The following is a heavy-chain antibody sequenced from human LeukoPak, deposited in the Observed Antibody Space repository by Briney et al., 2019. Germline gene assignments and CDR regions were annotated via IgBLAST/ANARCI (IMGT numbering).Heavy chain of an antibody. J-gene: IGHJ5*02. Sequence: PGGSLRLSCAASGFTFSSYAMSWVRQAPGKGVEWVSAISGSGGITYYGVSVKGRFTISRDNSKNTLYVQMNSLRAEDRAVYYCAKEVPTTVTTTWGQGTLVTVSS. CDR2: ISGSGGIT. CDR1: GFTFSSYA. CDR3: AKEVPTTVTTT. V-gene: IGHV3-23*01. D-gene: IGHD4-17*01.